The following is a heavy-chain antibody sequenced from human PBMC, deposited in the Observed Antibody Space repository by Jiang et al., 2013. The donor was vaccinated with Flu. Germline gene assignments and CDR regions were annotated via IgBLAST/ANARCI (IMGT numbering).Heavy chain of an antibody. CDR2: IFPGDSDT. CDR3: ARFRDYYFDH. CDR1: GYSFSSYW. D-gene: IGHD3/OR15-3a*01. Sequence: GAEVKKPGESLKISCQGSGYSFSSYWIGWVRQMPGKGLEWTGLIFPGDSDTRYSPSFQGQVTISVDNSISTAYLHWSSLKASDTAMYYCARFRDYYFDHWGQGTLVTVSS. J-gene: IGHJ4*02. V-gene: IGHV5-51*01.